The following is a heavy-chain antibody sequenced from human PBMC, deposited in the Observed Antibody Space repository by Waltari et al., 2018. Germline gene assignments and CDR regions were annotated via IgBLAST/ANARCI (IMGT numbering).Heavy chain of an antibody. Sequence: QVQLVQSGAEVKKPGASVKVSCKASGYTFTSYAIHWVRQAPGQRLEWMGWINAGNGNTKYSQKFQGRVTITRDTAASTSYMELSSRRSEDTAVYYCARVLLRNFDYWGQGTLVTVSS. J-gene: IGHJ4*02. CDR3: ARVLLRNFDY. D-gene: IGHD2-15*01. V-gene: IGHV1-3*01. CDR2: INAGNGNT. CDR1: GYTFTSYA.